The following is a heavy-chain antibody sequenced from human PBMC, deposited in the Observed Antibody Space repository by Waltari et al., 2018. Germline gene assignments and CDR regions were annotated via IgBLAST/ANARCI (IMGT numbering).Heavy chain of an antibody. V-gene: IGHV4-39*01. J-gene: IGHJ3*02. D-gene: IGHD3-22*01. CDR3: ARGSSITMIVVVISAFDI. CDR2: INYSRST. CDR1: GGSISSTSSY. Sequence: QLHLQESGPGLVQPSETLSLTCTVSGGSISSTSSYWGWFRPPPGKGLGWIGSINYSRSTYYNPSLKSRVTISVDTSKNQFSLKLSSVTAADTAVYYCARGSSITMIVVVISAFDIWGQGTMVTVSS.